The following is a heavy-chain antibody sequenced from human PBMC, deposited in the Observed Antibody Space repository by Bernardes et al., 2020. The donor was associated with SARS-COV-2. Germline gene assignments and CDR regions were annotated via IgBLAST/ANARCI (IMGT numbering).Heavy chain of an antibody. J-gene: IGHJ5*02. V-gene: IGHV3-74*01. CDR3: TRDPSGTSPA. D-gene: IGHD1-1*01. CDR2: INSDGSRT. Sequence: GGSLRLSCAASGFSFNTYWMHWVRQVPGKGLVWVSHINSDGSRTNYADSVKGRFTIFRDNAKTTLYLQMNSLRAEDTAVYYCTRDPSGTSPAWGQGTLVTVSS. CDR1: GFSFNTYW.